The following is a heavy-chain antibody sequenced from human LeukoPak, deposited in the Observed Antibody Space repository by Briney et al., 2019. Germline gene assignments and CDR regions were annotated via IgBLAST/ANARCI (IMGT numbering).Heavy chain of an antibody. V-gene: IGHV4-34*01. Sequence: SETLSLTCAVYGGSFSGYYWSWIRQPPGKGLEWIGEINHSGSTNCNPSLKSRVTISVDTSKNQFSLKLSSVTAADTAVYYCASLHQVRGLTVFDYWGQGALVTVSS. CDR1: GGSFSGYY. CDR2: INHSGST. D-gene: IGHD3-10*01. J-gene: IGHJ4*02. CDR3: ASLHQVRGLTVFDY.